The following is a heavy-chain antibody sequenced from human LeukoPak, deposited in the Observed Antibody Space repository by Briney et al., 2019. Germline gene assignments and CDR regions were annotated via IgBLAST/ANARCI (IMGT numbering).Heavy chain of an antibody. CDR2: INPSGGST. J-gene: IGHJ6*02. CDR1: GYTFTSYY. D-gene: IGHD3-22*01. Sequence: GASVKVSCKASGYTFTSYYMHWVRQAPGQGLEWMGIINPSGGSTSYAQKFQGRVTMTRDTSTSTVYMELSSLRSEDTAVYYCTRANIMIVVPAEAYYYYGMYVCGQGATVTVSS. V-gene: IGHV1-46*01. CDR3: TRANIMIVVPAEAYYYYGMYV.